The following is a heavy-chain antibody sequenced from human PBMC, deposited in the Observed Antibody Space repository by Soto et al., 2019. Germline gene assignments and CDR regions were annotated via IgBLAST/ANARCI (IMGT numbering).Heavy chain of an antibody. D-gene: IGHD3-3*01. J-gene: IGHJ6*02. V-gene: IGHV5-51*01. CDR3: ARVAGFTISIMDG. CDR2: IYPVDSDT. CDR1: VYSFTSYW. Sequence: GESLKISCKASVYSFTSYWIGWVRQMPGKGLEWLGIIYPVDSDTRYSPSFQRQVTISADKSISTAYLQWSSLKASDTAMYYCARVAGFTISIMDGWSQGTTVTVS.